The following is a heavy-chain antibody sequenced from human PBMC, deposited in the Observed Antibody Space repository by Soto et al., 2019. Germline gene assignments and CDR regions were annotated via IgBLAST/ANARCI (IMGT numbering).Heavy chain of an antibody. Sequence: SETLSLTCTVSGGSISSYYWGWIRQPPGKGLEWIGYIYYSGSTNYNPSLKSRVTISVDTSKNQFSLKLSSVTAADTAVYYCARQKPSGRLTYFDYWGQGTLVTVSS. J-gene: IGHJ4*02. CDR3: ARQKPSGRLTYFDY. V-gene: IGHV4-59*08. D-gene: IGHD3-10*01. CDR2: IYYSGST. CDR1: GGSISSYY.